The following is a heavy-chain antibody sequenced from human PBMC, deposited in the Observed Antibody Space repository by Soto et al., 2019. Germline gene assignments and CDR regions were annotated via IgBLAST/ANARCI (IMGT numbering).Heavy chain of an antibody. CDR2: SFYRGTT. D-gene: IGHD5-12*01. J-gene: IGHJ5*02. CDR3: HRYSTASGWFDP. V-gene: IGHV4-39*01. Sequence: SETLSLTCPVSGGSISSNGFFWGWIRKPPGKGPEWIGASFYRGTTYYNPSLKSRVTISVDTSKNQFSLRLNSVTAADTAVYYCHRYSTASGWFDPWGQGTLVTVSS. CDR1: GGSISSNGFF.